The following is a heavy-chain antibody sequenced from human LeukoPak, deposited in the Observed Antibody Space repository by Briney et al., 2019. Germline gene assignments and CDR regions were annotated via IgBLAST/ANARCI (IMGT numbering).Heavy chain of an antibody. V-gene: IGHV1-2*02. Sequence: ASVKVSCKASGYTFTDYYIHWVRQAPGQGLEWVGWINPKTGATNYAQNFQGRVTMTRDTSINTAYMEMPRLRSDDAAVYYCARDEDGYKGYWGQGTLVTVSS. CDR1: GYTFTDYY. CDR2: INPKTGAT. CDR3: ARDEDGYKGY. D-gene: IGHD5-24*01. J-gene: IGHJ4*02.